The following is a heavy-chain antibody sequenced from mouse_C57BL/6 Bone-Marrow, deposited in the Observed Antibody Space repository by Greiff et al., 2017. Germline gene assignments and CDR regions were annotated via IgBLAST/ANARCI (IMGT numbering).Heavy chain of an antibody. CDR2: IDPENGDT. D-gene: IGHD4-1*01. V-gene: IGHV14-4*01. Sequence: EVQLQQSGAELVRPGASVKLSCTASGFNIKDDYMHWVKPRPEQGLEWIGWIDPENGDTEYASKFQGKATITADTSSNTAYLQLSSLTSEDTAVYYCTTLTGWYFDVWGTGTTVTVSS. CDR3: TTLTGWYFDV. J-gene: IGHJ1*03. CDR1: GFNIKDDY.